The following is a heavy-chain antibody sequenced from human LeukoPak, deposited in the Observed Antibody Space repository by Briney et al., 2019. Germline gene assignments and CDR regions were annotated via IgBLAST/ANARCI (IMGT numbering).Heavy chain of an antibody. V-gene: IGHV4-59*01. Sequence: KSSETLSLTCTVSGGSISNYYWSWIRQPPGKGLEWIGYIYYSGSTNYNPSLKSRVTISVDTSKNQFSLKLSSVTAADTAVYYCARYSSSWYRKSSWFDPWGQGTLVTVSS. CDR3: ARYSSSWYRKSSWFDP. CDR1: GGSISNYY. D-gene: IGHD6-13*01. J-gene: IGHJ5*02. CDR2: IYYSGST.